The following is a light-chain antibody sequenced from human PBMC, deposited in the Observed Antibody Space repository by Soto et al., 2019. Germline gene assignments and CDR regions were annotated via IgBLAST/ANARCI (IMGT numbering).Light chain of an antibody. J-gene: IGLJ3*02. CDR2: NTS. Sequence: QAVVTQETSLTVSPGGTVTLTCASSTGAVTSGYYPNWFQQKPGQAPRALIYNTSNKRSWTPARFSGSLLGGKAALTLSGVQPEDEAEYYCLLYYGGAQVFGGGTQLTVL. V-gene: IGLV7-43*01. CDR3: LLYYGGAQV. CDR1: TGAVTSGYY.